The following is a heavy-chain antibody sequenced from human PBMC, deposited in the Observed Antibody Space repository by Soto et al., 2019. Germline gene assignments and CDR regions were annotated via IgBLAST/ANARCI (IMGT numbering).Heavy chain of an antibody. D-gene: IGHD3-22*01. V-gene: IGHV3-43*01. J-gene: IGHJ6*02. Sequence: GGSLRLSCAASGFTFDDYTMHWVRQAPGKGLEWVSLISWDGGSTYYADSVKGRFTISRDNSKNSLYLQMNSLRTEDTALYYCAKDINGYSVVTNYYYYSMDVWGQGTTVTVSS. CDR1: GFTFDDYT. CDR3: AKDINGYSVVTNYYYYSMDV. CDR2: ISWDGGST.